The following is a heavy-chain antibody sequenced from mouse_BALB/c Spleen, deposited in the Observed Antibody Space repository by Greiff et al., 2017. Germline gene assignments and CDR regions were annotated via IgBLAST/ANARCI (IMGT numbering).Heavy chain of an antibody. D-gene: IGHD1-1*01. V-gene: IGHV5-17*02. CDR3: ARHYGSSYDY. J-gene: IGHJ2*01. Sequence: DVKLVESGGGLVQPGGSRKLSCAASGFTFSSFGMHWVRQAPEKGLEWVAYISSGSSTIYYADTVKGRFTISRDNPKNTLFLQMTSLRSEDTAMYYCARHYGSSYDYWGQGTTLTVSS. CDR2: ISSGSSTI. CDR1: GFTFSSFG.